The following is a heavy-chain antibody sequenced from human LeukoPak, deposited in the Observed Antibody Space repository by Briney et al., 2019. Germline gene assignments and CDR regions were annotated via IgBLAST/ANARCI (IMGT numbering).Heavy chain of an antibody. J-gene: IGHJ4*02. V-gene: IGHV3-23*01. D-gene: IGHD3-22*01. CDR3: ATKRNYYDSSGYYYVFDY. CDR2: ISGSGGST. Sequence: GGSLRLSCAASGFTFSSYGMSWVRQAPGKGLEWASAISGSGGSTYYADSVKGRFTISRDNSKNTLYLQMNSLRAEDTAVYYCATKRNYYDSSGYYYVFDYWGQGTLVTVSS. CDR1: GFTFSSYG.